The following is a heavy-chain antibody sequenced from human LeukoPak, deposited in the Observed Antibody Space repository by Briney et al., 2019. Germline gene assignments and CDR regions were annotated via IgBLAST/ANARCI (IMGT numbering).Heavy chain of an antibody. CDR1: GYTFTGYY. CDR3: ARDFGSYTGSYSYYFDY. CDR2: INPSGGST. Sequence: ASVKVSCKASGYTFTGYYMHWVRQAPGQGLEWMGIINPSGGSTSYAQKFQGRVTMTRDMSTSTVYMELSSLRSEDTAVYYCARDFGSYTGSYSYYFDYWGQGTLVTVSS. J-gene: IGHJ4*02. V-gene: IGHV1-46*01. D-gene: IGHD1-26*01.